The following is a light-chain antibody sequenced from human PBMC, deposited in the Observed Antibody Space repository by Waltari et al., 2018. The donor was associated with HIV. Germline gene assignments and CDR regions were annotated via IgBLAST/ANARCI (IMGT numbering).Light chain of an antibody. CDR1: QTISTS. V-gene: IGKV1-39*01. CDR2: SAS. CDR3: EQSYSSPIT. Sequence: DIQLTQSPSSLSASVGDVVTITCRSSQTISTSLNWYQQQPGKAPKILISSASSLQSGGRSRLSASGCRTDFTLTISNLLPDDYATYYCEQSYSSPITLGPGTAVD. J-gene: IGKJ3*01.